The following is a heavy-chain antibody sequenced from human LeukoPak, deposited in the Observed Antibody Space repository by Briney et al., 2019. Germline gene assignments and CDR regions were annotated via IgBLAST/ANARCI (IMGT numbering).Heavy chain of an antibody. Sequence: SETLSLTCTVSGGSISSSSYYWGWIRQPPGKGLEWIGSIYYSGSTYYNPSLKSRVTISVDTSKNQFSLKLSSVTAADTAVYYCARDLPAGGFYYYYMDVWGKGTTVTVSS. CDR3: ARDLPAGGFYYYYMDV. CDR1: GGSISSSSYY. V-gene: IGHV4-39*07. CDR2: IYYSGST. J-gene: IGHJ6*03.